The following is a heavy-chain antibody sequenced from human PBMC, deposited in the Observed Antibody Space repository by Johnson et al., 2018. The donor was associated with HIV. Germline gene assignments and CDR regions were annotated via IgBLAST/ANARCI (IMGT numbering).Heavy chain of an antibody. Sequence: QVQLVESGGGMVQPGRSLRLSCAASGFAFRSYGMHWVRQAPGKGLEWVAVIWYDGTNKYYADSVTGRFTISRDNSKHTLYLQMNSLRAEDTALYYCATPPSMGADCFDIWGQGTLVTVSS. D-gene: IGHD2-21*01. CDR2: IWYDGTNK. CDR3: ATPPSMGADCFDI. J-gene: IGHJ3*02. V-gene: IGHV3-33*01. CDR1: GFAFRSYG.